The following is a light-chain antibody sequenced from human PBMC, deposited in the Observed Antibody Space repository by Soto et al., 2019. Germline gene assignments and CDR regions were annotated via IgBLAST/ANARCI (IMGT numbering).Light chain of an antibody. Sequence: QSVLTQPASVSGSPGQSITISCTGTSSDVGSYNFVSWYQHHPGKAPKLMIYEGSKRPSGVSYRFSGSKSGNTASLTISGLQAEDEADYYCCSYAGSSTLVFGGGTKLTVL. J-gene: IGLJ2*01. CDR2: EGS. V-gene: IGLV2-23*01. CDR1: SSDVGSYNF. CDR3: CSYAGSSTLV.